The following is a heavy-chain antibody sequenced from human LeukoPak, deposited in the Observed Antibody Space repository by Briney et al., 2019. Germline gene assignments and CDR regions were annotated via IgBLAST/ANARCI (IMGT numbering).Heavy chain of an antibody. CDR1: GFTFDDYA. D-gene: IGHD7-27*01. CDR2: ISWNSGSI. J-gene: IGHJ4*02. CDR3: ATTTGDDFDY. Sequence: SLRLSCAASGFTFDDYAMHWVRQAPGKGLEWVSGISWNSGSIGYADSVKGRFTISRDNAKNSLYLQMNSLRAEDTAVYYCATTTGDDFDYWGQGTLVTVSS. V-gene: IGHV3-9*01.